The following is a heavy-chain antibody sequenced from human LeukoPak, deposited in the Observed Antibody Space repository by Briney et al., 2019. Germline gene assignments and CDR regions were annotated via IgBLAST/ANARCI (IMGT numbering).Heavy chain of an antibody. Sequence: GGSLRLSCAASGFTFSSYTMNWVRQAPGKGLEWVSYISSSSSTMYYADSVKGRFTISRDNAKNSLYLQMNSLRAEDTAVYYCARGGAAFDIWGQGTMVTVSS. CDR3: ARGGAAFDI. CDR1: GFTFSSYT. V-gene: IGHV3-48*04. J-gene: IGHJ3*02. D-gene: IGHD3-16*01. CDR2: ISSSSSTM.